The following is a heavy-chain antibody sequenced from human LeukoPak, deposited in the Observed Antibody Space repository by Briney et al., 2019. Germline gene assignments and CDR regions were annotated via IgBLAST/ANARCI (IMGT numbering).Heavy chain of an antibody. D-gene: IGHD3-3*01. CDR3: AKDKVPRSGYYFNY. CDR1: GFTFSSYG. J-gene: IGHJ4*02. Sequence: GGSLRLSCAASGFTFSSYGMHWVRQAPGKGLEWVSAISGSGGSTYYADSVKGRFTISRDNSKNTLYLQMNSLRAEDTAVYYCAKDKVPRSGYYFNYWGQGTLVTVSS. CDR2: ISGSGGST. V-gene: IGHV3-23*01.